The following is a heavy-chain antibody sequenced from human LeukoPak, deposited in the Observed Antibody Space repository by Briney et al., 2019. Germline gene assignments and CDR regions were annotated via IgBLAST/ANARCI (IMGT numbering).Heavy chain of an antibody. CDR2: ISAYNGNT. D-gene: IGHD1-26*01. J-gene: IGHJ4*02. CDR3: ARDYQEWELLAGCYFDY. CDR1: VYTFTSYG. V-gene: IGHV1-18*01. Sequence: GASVKVSCTASVYTFTSYGISWVRQAPGQGLEWMGWISAYNGNTNYAQKLQGRVTMTTDTSTSTAYMELRSLRSDDTAVYYCARDYQEWELLAGCYFDYWGQGTLVTVSS.